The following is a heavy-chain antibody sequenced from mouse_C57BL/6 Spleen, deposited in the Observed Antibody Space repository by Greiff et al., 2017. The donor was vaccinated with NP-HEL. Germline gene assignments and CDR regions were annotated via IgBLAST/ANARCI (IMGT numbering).Heavy chain of an antibody. J-gene: IGHJ4*01. V-gene: IGHV6-3*01. D-gene: IGHD1-1*02. CDR2: IRLKSDNYAT. Sequence: EVKVEESGGGLVQPGGSMKLSCVASGFTFSNYWMNWVRQSPEKGLEWVAQIRLKSDNYATHYAESVKGRFTISRDDSKSSVYLQMNNLRAEDTGIYYCIWYAMDYWGQGTSVTVSS. CDR1: GFTFSNYW. CDR3: IWYAMDY.